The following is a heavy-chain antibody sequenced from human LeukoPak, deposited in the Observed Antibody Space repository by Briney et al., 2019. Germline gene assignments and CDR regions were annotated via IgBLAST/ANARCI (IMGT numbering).Heavy chain of an antibody. J-gene: IGHJ4*02. D-gene: IGHD3-22*01. CDR1: GYTFTGYY. V-gene: IGHV1-2*02. Sequence: GASVKVSCKASGYTFTGYYMHWVRQAPGQGLEWMGWINPNSGGTNYAQKFQGRVTMTRDTSISTAYMELSRLRSDDTAVYYCAKSDYYDSSGYVPDYWGQGTLVTVSS. CDR2: INPNSGGT. CDR3: AKSDYYDSSGYVPDY.